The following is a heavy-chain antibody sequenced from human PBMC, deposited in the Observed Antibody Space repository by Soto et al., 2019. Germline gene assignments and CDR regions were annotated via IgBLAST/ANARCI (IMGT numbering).Heavy chain of an antibody. CDR1: GGSISRYY. Sequence: SEALSLTCTVSGGSISRYYWSWIRQPPGKGLEWIGYIYYSGSTNYNPSLKSRVTISVDTSKNQFSLKLSSVTAADTAVYYCARALSFGVARFDYWGQGTLVTVSS. V-gene: IGHV4-59*01. J-gene: IGHJ4*02. CDR3: ARALSFGVARFDY. CDR2: IYYSGST. D-gene: IGHD3-3*01.